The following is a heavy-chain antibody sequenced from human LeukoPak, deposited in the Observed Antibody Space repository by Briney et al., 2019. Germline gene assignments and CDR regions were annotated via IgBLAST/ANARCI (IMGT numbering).Heavy chain of an antibody. CDR1: GFTFSSYA. V-gene: IGHV3-23*01. J-gene: IGHJ4*02. CDR2: ISGSGGST. CDR3: AKTPVRRFPLYFDY. Sequence: GGSLRLSCAASGFTFSSYAMSWVRQAPGKGLELVSGISGSGGSTDYADSLKGRFTISRDNSKNTLYLQMNSLRAEDTAVYYCAKTPVRRFPLYFDYWGQGTLVTVSS. D-gene: IGHD3-3*01.